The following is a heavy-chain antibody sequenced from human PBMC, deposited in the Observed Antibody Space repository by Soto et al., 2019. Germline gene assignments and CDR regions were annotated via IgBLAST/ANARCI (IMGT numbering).Heavy chain of an antibody. Sequence: ESGGGLVKPGGSLRLSCAASGFTFSNAWMNWVRQAPGKGLEWVGRIKSKTDGGTTDYAAPVKGRFTISRDDSKNTLYLQMNSLKTEDTAVYYCTTQLAYCGGDCYSDYWGQGTLVTVSS. J-gene: IGHJ4*02. CDR1: GFTFSNAW. CDR3: TTQLAYCGGDCYSDY. CDR2: IKSKTDGGTT. D-gene: IGHD2-21*02. V-gene: IGHV3-15*07.